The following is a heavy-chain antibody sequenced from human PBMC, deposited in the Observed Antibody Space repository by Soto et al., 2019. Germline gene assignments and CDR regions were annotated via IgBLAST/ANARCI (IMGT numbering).Heavy chain of an antibody. CDR1: RFNFSAYG. Sequence: GGSLRLSCAASRFNFSAYGMHWVRQAPGKGLEWVAGISYDGVNKFYSASMKGRLTVSRDNAKNTFYLQMNSLRPADTALYYCAKARYASGCSGLDTWGQGALVTVSS. CDR2: ISYDGVNK. V-gene: IGHV3-30*18. J-gene: IGHJ5*02. CDR3: AKARYASGCSGLDT. D-gene: IGHD3-22*01.